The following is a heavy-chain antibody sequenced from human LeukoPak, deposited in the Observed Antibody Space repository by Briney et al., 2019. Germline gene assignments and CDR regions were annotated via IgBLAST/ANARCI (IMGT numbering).Heavy chain of an antibody. D-gene: IGHD3-22*01. CDR1: GDSVSRSDSY. Sequence: SETLSLTCSVSGDSVSRSDSYWDWIRQPPGKGLEWIGTIYYSGRTYYSPTLKSRVTMSVDPSNNQFSLNLRSVTAADTAVYYCARRRYYDGSGYLEWGQGTLLSVSS. V-gene: IGHV4-39*01. CDR2: IYYSGRT. CDR3: ARRRYYDGSGYLE. J-gene: IGHJ1*01.